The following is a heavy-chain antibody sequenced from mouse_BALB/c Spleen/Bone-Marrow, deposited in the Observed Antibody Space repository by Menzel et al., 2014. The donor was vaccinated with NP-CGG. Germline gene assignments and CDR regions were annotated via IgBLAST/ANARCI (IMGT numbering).Heavy chain of an antibody. D-gene: IGHD2-1*01. CDR1: GFNIKDYY. J-gene: IGHJ4*01. Sequence: VQLQQSGAELVRPGASVKLSCTASGFNIKDYYMHWVKQRPEQGLEWIGWIDPENGDTEYAPKFQGKATMTADTSSNTAYLQLSSLTSEDTAVYYCNGNYYAMDYWGQGTPVTVSS. V-gene: IGHV14-4*02. CDR3: NGNYYAMDY. CDR2: IDPENGDT.